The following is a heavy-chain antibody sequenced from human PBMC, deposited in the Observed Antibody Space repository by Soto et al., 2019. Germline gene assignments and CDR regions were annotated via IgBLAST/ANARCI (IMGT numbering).Heavy chain of an antibody. CDR2: IYSSVTT. D-gene: IGHD6-19*01. Sequence: TLSLTCTVAGGSISSGDYYWSWIRQPPGKGLEWIGYIYSSVTTYYNPSLKSRVTISVDTSKNQFSLKLTSVTAAETAVYYCATTFGYNSGWYRFDYWGQGTLVTGSS. CDR3: ATTFGYNSGWYRFDY. CDR1: GGSISSGDYY. J-gene: IGHJ4*02. V-gene: IGHV4-30-4*01.